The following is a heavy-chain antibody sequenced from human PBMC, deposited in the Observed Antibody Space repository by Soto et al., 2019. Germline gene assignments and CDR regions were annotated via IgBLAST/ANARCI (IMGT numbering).Heavy chain of an antibody. CDR3: ARELAKSGMDV. D-gene: IGHD1-1*01. CDR2: IYHSGST. V-gene: IGHV4-30-2*02. CDR1: GGSISSGGYS. J-gene: IGHJ6*02. Sequence: PSETLSLTCAVSGGSISSGGYSWSWIRQPPGKGLEWIGYIYHSGSTYYNPSLKSRVTISLDTSKNQFSLILSSVTAADTAVYYCARELAKSGMDVWGQGTTVTVSS.